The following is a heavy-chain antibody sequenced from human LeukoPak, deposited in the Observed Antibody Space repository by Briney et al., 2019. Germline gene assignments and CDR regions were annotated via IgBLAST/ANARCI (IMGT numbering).Heavy chain of an antibody. J-gene: IGHJ4*02. CDR2: IWNDGSNK. Sequence: PGGSLRLSCAASGFTFSHYGTHWVRQAPGRGLEWVAVIWNDGSNKYYADSVKGRFTISRDNSQNTVDLHMNSLRAEDTAAYYCAKDAQRGFDYSNSLEYWGQGTLVTVSS. D-gene: IGHD4-11*01. V-gene: IGHV3-33*06. CDR1: GFTFSHYG. CDR3: AKDAQRGFDYSNSLEY.